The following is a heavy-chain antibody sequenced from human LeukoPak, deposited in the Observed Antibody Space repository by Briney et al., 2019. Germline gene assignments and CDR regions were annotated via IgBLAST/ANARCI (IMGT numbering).Heavy chain of an antibody. Sequence: GGSLRLSCAASGFTFSSYWMSWVRQAPGKGLEWVANIKQDGSEKYYVDSVKGRFTISRDNAKNSLYLQMNSLRAEDTAVYYCARFLKGYSYGLPLDYWGQGTLVTVSS. CDR1: GFTFSSYW. J-gene: IGHJ4*02. CDR2: IKQDGSEK. CDR3: ARFLKGYSYGLPLDY. V-gene: IGHV3-7*01. D-gene: IGHD5-18*01.